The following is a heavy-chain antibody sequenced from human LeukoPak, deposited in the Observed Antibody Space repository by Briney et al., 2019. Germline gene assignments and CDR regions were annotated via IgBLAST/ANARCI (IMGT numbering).Heavy chain of an antibody. J-gene: IGHJ3*02. D-gene: IGHD4-17*01. CDR1: GFTFSSYS. Sequence: PGGSLRLSCAASGFTFSSYSMNWVRQAPGKGLEWVSSISSSSSYIYYADSVKGRFTISRDNAKNSLYLQMNSLRAEDTAVYYCAKRGDYTGAFDIWGQGTMVTVSS. CDR3: AKRGDYTGAFDI. V-gene: IGHV3-21*04. CDR2: ISSSSSYI.